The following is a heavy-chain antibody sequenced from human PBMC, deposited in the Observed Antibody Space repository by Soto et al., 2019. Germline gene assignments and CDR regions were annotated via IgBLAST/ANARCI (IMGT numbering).Heavy chain of an antibody. CDR2: ISYDGSNK. V-gene: IGHV3-30-3*01. CDR3: ALMGAAYGMDV. Sequence: QVQLVESGGGVVQPGRSLRLSCAASGFTFSSYAMHWVRQAPGKGLEWVAVISYDGSNKYYADSVKGRFTISRDNSKNTLYRQMNSLRAEDTAVYYCALMGAAYGMDVWGQGTTVTVSS. CDR1: GFTFSSYA. J-gene: IGHJ6*02. D-gene: IGHD3-16*01.